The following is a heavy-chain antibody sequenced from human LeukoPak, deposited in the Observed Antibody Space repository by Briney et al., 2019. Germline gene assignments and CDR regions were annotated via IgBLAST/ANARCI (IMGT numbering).Heavy chain of an antibody. D-gene: IGHD6-13*01. CDR3: ARMSSSRVFDY. CDR1: GFTFRSYA. CDR2: INSNGGST. V-gene: IGHV3-64*01. J-gene: IGHJ4*02. Sequence: GGSLRLSCAASGFTFRSYAMHWVRQAPGKGLEYVSAINSNGGSTYYANSVKGRFTISGDNSKNTLYLQMGSLRAEDMAVYYCARMSSSRVFDYWGQGTLVTVSS.